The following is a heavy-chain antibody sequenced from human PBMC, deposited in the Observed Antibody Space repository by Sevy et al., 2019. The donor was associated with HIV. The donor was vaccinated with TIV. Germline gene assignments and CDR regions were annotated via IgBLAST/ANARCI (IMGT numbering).Heavy chain of an antibody. CDR1: GFTFSYYN. CDR2: ISSGSSYI. CDR3: ARNLDYYASGPPDS. J-gene: IGHJ4*02. V-gene: IGHV3-21*01. Sequence: GESLKISCAASGFTFSYYNMNWVRQAPGKGLEWVSSISSGSSYIFYVDSVKGRFTISRDNAKDSLFVQMNSLRAEDTAVYYCARNLDYYASGPPDSWGRGTLVTVSS. D-gene: IGHD3-10*01.